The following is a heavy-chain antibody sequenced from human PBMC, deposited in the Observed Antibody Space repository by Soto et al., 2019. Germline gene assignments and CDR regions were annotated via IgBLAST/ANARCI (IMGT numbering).Heavy chain of an antibody. CDR2: ISSSSSTI. CDR1: GFTFSSYS. Sequence: EVQLVESGGGLVQPGGSLRLSCAASGFTFSSYSMNWVRQAPGKGLVWVSYISSSSSTIYYADSVKGRFTISRDNAKNSLSLQMNSLRDEDTAVYYCARKAVAGIKVANWFDPWCQGTLLTVSS. CDR3: ARKAVAGIKVANWFDP. V-gene: IGHV3-48*02. J-gene: IGHJ5*02. D-gene: IGHD6-19*01.